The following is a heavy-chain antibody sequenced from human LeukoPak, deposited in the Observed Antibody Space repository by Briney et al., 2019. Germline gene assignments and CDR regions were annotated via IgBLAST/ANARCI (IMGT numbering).Heavy chain of an antibody. CDR3: ARDRTRTYDTGPDAFDI. V-gene: IGHV4-4*02. CDR2: IYHSGST. J-gene: IGHJ3*02. Sequence: SETLSLTCAVSGGSISSSNWWSWVRQPPGKGLEWIGEIYHSGSTNYNPSLKSRVTISVDKSKNQFSLKLSSVTAADTAVYYCARDRTRTYDTGPDAFDIWGQGTMVTVSS. D-gene: IGHD3-22*01. CDR1: GGSISSSNW.